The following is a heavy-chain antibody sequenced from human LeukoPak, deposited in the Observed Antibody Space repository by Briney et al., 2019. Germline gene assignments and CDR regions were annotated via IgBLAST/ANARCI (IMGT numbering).Heavy chain of an antibody. J-gene: IGHJ5*02. V-gene: IGHV3-48*03. CDR2: ISSSGSTI. D-gene: IGHD2-2*02. Sequence: GRSLRLSCAASGFTFSSYEMNWVRQAPGKGLEWVSYISSSGSTIYYADSVKGRFTISRDNAKNSLYLQMNSLRAEDTAVYYCAREDIVVVPAAIENWFDPWGQGTLVTVPS. CDR1: GFTFSSYE. CDR3: AREDIVVVPAAIENWFDP.